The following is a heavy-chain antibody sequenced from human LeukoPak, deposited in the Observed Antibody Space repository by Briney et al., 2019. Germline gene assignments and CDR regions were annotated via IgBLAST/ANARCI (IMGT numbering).Heavy chain of an antibody. CDR2: INPSGGST. Sequence: ASVKVSCKASGYTFTSYYMHWVRQAPGQGLEWMGIINPSGGSTSYAQKFQGRVTMTRDMSTSTVYMELSSLISEDTAVYYCAREHSRGGFDYWGQGTLVTVSS. CDR3: AREHSRGGFDY. CDR1: GYTFTSYY. J-gene: IGHJ4*02. D-gene: IGHD3-10*01. V-gene: IGHV1-46*01.